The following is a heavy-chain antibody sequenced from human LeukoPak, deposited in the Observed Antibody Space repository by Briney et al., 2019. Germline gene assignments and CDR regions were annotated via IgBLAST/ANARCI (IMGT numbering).Heavy chain of an antibody. CDR1: GFTFSSYE. CDR2: ISSGGMTI. J-gene: IGHJ4*02. V-gene: IGHV3-48*03. CDR3: ARDGTPYYDDNSGYYLFDY. Sequence: GGSLRLSCEASGFTFSSYEMNWVRQAPGKGLEWISYISSGGMTIYYADSVRGRFTVSRDNTKNSLFLQMNSLRAEDTAVYFCARDGTPYYDDNSGYYLFDYWGQGTLVTVSS. D-gene: IGHD3-22*01.